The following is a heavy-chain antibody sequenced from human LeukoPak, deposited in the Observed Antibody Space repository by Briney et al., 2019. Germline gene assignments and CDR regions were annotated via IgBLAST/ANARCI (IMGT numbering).Heavy chain of an antibody. CDR2: INSGSYTI. CDR3: ARVLLERPGIDSFDM. D-gene: IGHD1-1*01. CDR1: GFRLGSYS. J-gene: IGHJ3*02. V-gene: IGHV3-48*02. Sequence: GGSLRLTCGAFGFRLGSYSMDWVRQAPGKDLEWVSHINSGSYTIYYADSVKGRFTISRDNAGNSLYLQMNSLRDEDTAVYYCARVLLERPGIDSFDMWGQGTMVTVSS.